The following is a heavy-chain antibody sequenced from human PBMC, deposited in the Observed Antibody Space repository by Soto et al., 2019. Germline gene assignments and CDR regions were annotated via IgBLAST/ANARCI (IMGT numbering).Heavy chain of an antibody. CDR1: GFTFSSYG. D-gene: IGHD5-18*01. Sequence: GGSLRLSCAASGFTFSSYGMHWVRQAPGKGLEWVAVISYDGSNKYYADSVKGRFTISRDNSKSTLYLQMNSLRAEDTAVYYCAKLPKYQLWLYFDYWGQGTLVTVSS. J-gene: IGHJ4*02. CDR2: ISYDGSNK. CDR3: AKLPKYQLWLYFDY. V-gene: IGHV3-30*18.